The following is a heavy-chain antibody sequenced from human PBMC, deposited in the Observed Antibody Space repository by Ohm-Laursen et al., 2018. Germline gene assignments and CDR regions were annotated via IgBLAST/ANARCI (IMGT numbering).Heavy chain of an antibody. CDR3: AREPYDFWSGYLYFDL. D-gene: IGHD3-3*01. CDR2: ISSSGSTI. V-gene: IGHV3-48*03. J-gene: IGHJ2*01. Sequence: SLRLSCAASGFTFSSYEMNWVRQAPGKGLEWVSYISSSGSTIYYADSVKGRFTISRDNAKNTLYLQMNSLRAEDTAVYYCAREPYDFWSGYLYFDLWGRGTLVTVSS. CDR1: GFTFSSYE.